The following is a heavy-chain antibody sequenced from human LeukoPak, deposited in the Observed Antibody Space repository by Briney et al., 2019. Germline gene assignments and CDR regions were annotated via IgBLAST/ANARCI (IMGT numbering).Heavy chain of an antibody. CDR3: ARDNDFWSGHKYYYYMDV. CDR2: INPNSGGT. Sequence: ASVKVPCKASGYTFTGYYMHWVRQAPGQGLEWMGWINPNSGGTNYAQKFQGRVTMTRDTSISTAYMELSRLRSDDTAVYYCARDNDFWSGHKYYYYMDVWGKGTTVTVSS. V-gene: IGHV1-2*02. CDR1: GYTFTGYY. J-gene: IGHJ6*03. D-gene: IGHD3-3*01.